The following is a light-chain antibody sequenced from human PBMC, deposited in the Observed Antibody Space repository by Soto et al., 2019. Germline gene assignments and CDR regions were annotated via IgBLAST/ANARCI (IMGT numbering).Light chain of an antibody. Sequence: NFMLTQPHSVSESPGKTITISCTGSSGSIASNYVQWYQQRPGSAPTTVIYEDNQRPSGVPDRFSGSIDSSSNSASLTISGLQTEDEADYYCQSYDNSNRGVFGGGTKVTVL. CDR3: QSYDNSNRGV. J-gene: IGLJ2*01. CDR2: EDN. V-gene: IGLV6-57*02. CDR1: SGSIASNY.